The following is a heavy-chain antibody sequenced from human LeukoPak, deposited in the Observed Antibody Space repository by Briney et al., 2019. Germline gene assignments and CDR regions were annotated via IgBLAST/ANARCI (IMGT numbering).Heavy chain of an antibody. CDR2: IHHTGNT. CDR1: GSSITTYTH. J-gene: IGHJ6*03. Sequence: SETLSLTCTVSGSSITTYTHWGWIRQSPGKGLEWIASIHHTGNTYYNPSLESRVTISIDTSKNQFSLEVRSVTAADTAVYYCARVSWFPGTSYYYMDVWGKGTTVTVSS. CDR3: ARVSWFPGTSYYYMDV. D-gene: IGHD1-1*01. V-gene: IGHV4-38-2*02.